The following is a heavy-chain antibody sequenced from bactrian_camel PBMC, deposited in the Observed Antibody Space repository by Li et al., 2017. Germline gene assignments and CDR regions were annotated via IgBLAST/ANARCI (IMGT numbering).Heavy chain of an antibody. Sequence: HVQLVESGGGSVQAGGSLRLSCTHFGYSSSRHCMGWFRQAPGKAREGIAGIRRDGDEYYADSVKGRFTISQDNAKNSVDLQMNSLKPDDTAVYYCAATGQMLSVAGCRTQGTQVTVS. V-gene: IGHV3S9*01. CDR2: IRRDGDE. D-gene: IGHD1*01. CDR1: GYSSSRHC. J-gene: IGHJ4*01.